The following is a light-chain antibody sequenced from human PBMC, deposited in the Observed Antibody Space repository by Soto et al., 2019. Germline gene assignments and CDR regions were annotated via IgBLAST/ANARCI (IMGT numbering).Light chain of an antibody. CDR3: QQYGYSPIT. CDR2: AAY. Sequence: ESVLTPTPVTLSLSHGERASLSCRASQSVSSSHLAWYRHKPGQASRLIIYAAYSRATGRPYRVRGGGSGTDTTLNISRLEPEDFAVYYCQQYGYSPITLGQGTRLAI. CDR1: QSVSSSH. V-gene: IGKV3-20*01. J-gene: IGKJ5*01.